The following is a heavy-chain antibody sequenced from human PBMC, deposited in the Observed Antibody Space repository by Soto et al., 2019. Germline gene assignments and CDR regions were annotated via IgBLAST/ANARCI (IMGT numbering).Heavy chain of an antibody. CDR3: NTDLRRVGYDSSGNYLPNFDC. CDR2: IKSKTDGGTT. J-gene: IGHJ4*02. CDR1: GFTFSNAW. V-gene: IGHV3-15*07. D-gene: IGHD3-22*01. Sequence: EVQLVESGGGLVKPGGSLRLSCAASGFTFSNAWMNWVRQAPGKGLEWVGSIKSKTDGGTTDYAAPAKGRFTISRDDSKNTLYLHMNSLKTEDTAVYYCNTDLRRVGYDSSGNYLPNFDCWGQGTLVTVSS.